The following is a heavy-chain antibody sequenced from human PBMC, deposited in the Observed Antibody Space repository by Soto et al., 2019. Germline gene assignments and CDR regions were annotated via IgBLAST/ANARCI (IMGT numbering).Heavy chain of an antibody. J-gene: IGHJ6*02. Sequence: ASVKVSCKASGYTFTGYYMHWVRQAPGQGLEWMGWINPNSGGTNYAQKFQGWVTMTRDTSISTAYMELSRLRSDDTAVYYCARDRSIAEGFYYYYYGMDVWGQGTTVTVSS. CDR1: GYTFTGYY. V-gene: IGHV1-2*04. CDR3: ARDRSIAEGFYYYYYGMDV. CDR2: INPNSGGT. D-gene: IGHD6-6*01.